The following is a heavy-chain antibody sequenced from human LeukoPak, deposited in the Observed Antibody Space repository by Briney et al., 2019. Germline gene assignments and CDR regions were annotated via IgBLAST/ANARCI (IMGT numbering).Heavy chain of an antibody. Sequence: SGGSLRLSCAASGFTFSSYAMSWVRQAPGKGLEWVSAISGSGGSTYYADSVKGRFTISRDNSKNTLYLQMNSLRAEDTAVYYCAKSTTVTTSTSGNWFDPWGQGTLVTVSS. D-gene: IGHD4-17*01. CDR3: AKSTTVTTSTSGNWFDP. V-gene: IGHV3-23*01. CDR2: ISGSGGST. CDR1: GFTFSSYA. J-gene: IGHJ5*02.